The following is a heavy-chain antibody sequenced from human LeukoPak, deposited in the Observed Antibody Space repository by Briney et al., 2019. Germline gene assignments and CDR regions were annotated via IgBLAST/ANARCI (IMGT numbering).Heavy chain of an antibody. V-gene: IGHV3-23*01. D-gene: IGHD6-19*01. CDR3: AKVTWGSGLNDY. J-gene: IGHJ4*02. CDR1: GFTFSSYA. Sequence: GGSLRLSCVASGFTFSSYAMSWVRQAPGKGLEWVSAISGSGDGTFYADFVKGRFTISRDNANSTLYLQMDSLTPEDTAVYYCAKVTWGSGLNDYWGQGTLVTVPS. CDR2: ISGSGDGT.